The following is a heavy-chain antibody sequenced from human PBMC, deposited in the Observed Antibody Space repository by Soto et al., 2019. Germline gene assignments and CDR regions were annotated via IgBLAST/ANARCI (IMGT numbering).Heavy chain of an antibody. J-gene: IGHJ6*02. D-gene: IGHD2-2*01. Sequence: QVQLVQSGAEVKKPGSSVKVSCKASGGTFSSYAISWVRQAPGQGLEWMGGIIPISATTNYAQKFQGRVTITAEESTSTAYMELRSLTSEDTAVYYCARSQGSSTSLEIYYYYYYGMDVWGQGTTVTVSS. CDR2: IIPISATT. V-gene: IGHV1-69*01. CDR1: GGTFSSYA. CDR3: ARSQGSSTSLEIYYYYYYGMDV.